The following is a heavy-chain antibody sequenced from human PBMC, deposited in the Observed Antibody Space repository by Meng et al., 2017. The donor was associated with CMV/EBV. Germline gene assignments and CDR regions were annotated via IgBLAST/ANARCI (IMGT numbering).Heavy chain of an antibody. Sequence: GESLKISCAASGFTFSSYGMHWVRQAPGKGLEWVAFIRYDGSNKYYADSVKGRFTISRDNSKNTLYLQMNSLRAEDTAVYYCAREKGWGADNTSCDYWGQGTLVTVSS. J-gene: IGHJ4*02. D-gene: IGHD2-2*01. V-gene: IGHV3-30*02. CDR3: AREKGWGADNTSCDY. CDR2: IRYDGSNK. CDR1: GFTFSSYG.